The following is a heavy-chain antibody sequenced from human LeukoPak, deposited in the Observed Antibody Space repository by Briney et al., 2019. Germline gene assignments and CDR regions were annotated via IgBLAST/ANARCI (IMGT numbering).Heavy chain of an antibody. J-gene: IGHJ4*02. D-gene: IGHD3-3*01. CDR2: MSSGSSYI. CDR1: GFTFSSYR. CDR3: ARDRPTGASRLFVVQ. Sequence: GGSLRLSCAASGFTFSSYRMTWVRQAPGKGLEWVSSMSSGSSYIYYADSVRGRFTISRDNAKNSLYLLMNSLRAEDTAVYYCARDRPTGASRLFVVQWGQGTLVTVSS. V-gene: IGHV3-21*01.